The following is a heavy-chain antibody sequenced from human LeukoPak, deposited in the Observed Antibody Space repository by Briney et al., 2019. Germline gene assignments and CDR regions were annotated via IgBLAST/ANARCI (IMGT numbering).Heavy chain of an antibody. CDR2: INPNSGGT. CDR1: GYTFTAYY. CDR3: ARVWEQRSSAWPFDY. J-gene: IGHJ4*02. V-gene: IGHV1-2*02. D-gene: IGHD6-19*01. Sequence: EASVKVSCKASGYTFTAYYMHWVRQAPGQGLEWMGWINPNSGGTNYAQKFQGRVTMTRDTSISTFYMELSRLTSDDTAVYYCARVWEQRSSAWPFDYWGKGTLVPVPS.